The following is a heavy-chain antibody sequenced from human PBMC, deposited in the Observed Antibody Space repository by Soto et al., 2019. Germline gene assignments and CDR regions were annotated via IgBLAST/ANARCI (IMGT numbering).Heavy chain of an antibody. CDR1: GYTFTSYV. CDR3: PQHSGARPEYFQD. V-gene: IGHV1-18*01. CDR2: ITPLKGDT. J-gene: IGHJ1*01. Sequence: QVLLVQSGAEVKRPGASVKVSCKASGYTFTSYVISWVRQAPGQGLEWMGWITPLKGDTHHSPKFQDRIIMTTDTSTSTAYFEMTRLTSDDTAVYSCPQHSGARPEYFQDWGQCTLVSVSS. D-gene: IGHD4-17*01.